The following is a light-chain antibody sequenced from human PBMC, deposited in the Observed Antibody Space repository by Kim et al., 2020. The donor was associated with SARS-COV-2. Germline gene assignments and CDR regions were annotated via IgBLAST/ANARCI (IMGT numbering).Light chain of an antibody. CDR2: QDT. Sequence: PGQTASITCSGDKLGDQYACWYQQKPGQSPVLVISQDTKRPSGIPARFSGSNSGNTATLTISGTQAMDEADYYCQAWDTSTGVFVFGGGTQLTVL. CDR1: KLGDQY. J-gene: IGLJ2*01. CDR3: QAWDTSTGVFV. V-gene: IGLV3-1*01.